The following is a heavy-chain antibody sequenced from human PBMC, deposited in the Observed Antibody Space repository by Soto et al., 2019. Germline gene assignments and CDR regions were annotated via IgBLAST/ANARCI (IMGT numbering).Heavy chain of an antibody. D-gene: IGHD3-22*01. J-gene: IGHJ5*02. Sequence: SETLSLTCTVSGGSISSYYWSWIRQPPGKGLEWIGYFYDSGSTHYNPSLKSRVTMSEDTSKNQFSLKLSSVTAADTAVYYCARDKAYYDSSGYTDRWFDPWGQGTLVTVSS. CDR2: FYDSGST. V-gene: IGHV4-59*12. CDR3: ARDKAYYDSSGYTDRWFDP. CDR1: GGSISSYY.